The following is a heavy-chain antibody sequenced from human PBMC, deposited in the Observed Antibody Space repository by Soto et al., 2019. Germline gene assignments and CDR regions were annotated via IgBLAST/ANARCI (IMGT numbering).Heavy chain of an antibody. Sequence: QMQLVQSGPEVKKPGTSVKVSCKASGFTFTSSAVQWVRQARGQRLEWIGWIVVGSGNTNYAQKFQERVTITRDMXXSTDYMELSSLRSEDTAVYYCAADWEGGGYFSGDYWGQGTLVTVSS. V-gene: IGHV1-58*01. CDR3: AADWEGGGYFSGDY. D-gene: IGHD2-15*01. J-gene: IGHJ4*02. CDR1: GFTFTSSA. CDR2: IVVGSGNT.